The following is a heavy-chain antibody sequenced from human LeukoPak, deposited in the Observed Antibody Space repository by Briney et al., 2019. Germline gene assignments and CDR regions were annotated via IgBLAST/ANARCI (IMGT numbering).Heavy chain of an antibody. D-gene: IGHD6-19*01. CDR2: VTGHGGST. Sequence: PGGSLRLSCAASGFTFNSFAMNWVRQTPGKGLEWVSSVTGHGGSTYIADSVRGRFTISRDNSKNTLFLQMNSLRAEDTALYYCAKDLRAVAGPDAFDIWGQGTMVTVSS. CDR1: GFTFNSFA. CDR3: AKDLRAVAGPDAFDI. V-gene: IGHV3-23*01. J-gene: IGHJ3*02.